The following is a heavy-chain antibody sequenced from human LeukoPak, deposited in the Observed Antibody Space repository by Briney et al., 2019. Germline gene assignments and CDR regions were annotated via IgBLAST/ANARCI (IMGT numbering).Heavy chain of an antibody. Sequence: GGSLRPSCAASGFTVSNNYMSWVRQAPGKGLEWVSVIYSGGSTYYADSVKGRFTISRDTSKNTLSLQMNSLRAEDTAVYYCASLSLGHYWGQGTLVTVSS. CDR3: ASLSLGHY. CDR1: GFTVSNNY. CDR2: IYSGGST. J-gene: IGHJ4*02. D-gene: IGHD6-6*01. V-gene: IGHV3-53*01.